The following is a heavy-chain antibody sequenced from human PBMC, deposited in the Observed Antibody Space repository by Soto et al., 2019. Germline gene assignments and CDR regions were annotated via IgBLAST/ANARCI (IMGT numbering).Heavy chain of an antibody. V-gene: IGHV3-15*01. J-gene: IGHJ4*02. Sequence: GGSLRLSCAASGFTFSNAWMSWVRQAPGKGLEWVGRIKSKTDGGTTDYAAPVKGRFTISRDDSKNTLYLQMNSLKTEDTAVYYCTTDCSGGSCQHDYWGQGTLVTVSS. D-gene: IGHD2-15*01. CDR2: IKSKTDGGTT. CDR3: TTDCSGGSCQHDY. CDR1: GFTFSNAW.